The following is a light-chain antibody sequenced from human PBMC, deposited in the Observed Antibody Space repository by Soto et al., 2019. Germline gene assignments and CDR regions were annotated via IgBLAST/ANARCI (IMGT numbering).Light chain of an antibody. Sequence: IVVTQSPVTLSVSPLELSGLXRRASQTIRSDLAWYQQKPGQAPRLLISDASTRATGIPARFNGSGSGTEFTLAISSLQSEDFAIYYCHQYNTWPLTFGGGTKVDIK. CDR1: QTIRSD. V-gene: IGKV3-15*01. CDR2: DAS. CDR3: HQYNTWPLT. J-gene: IGKJ4*01.